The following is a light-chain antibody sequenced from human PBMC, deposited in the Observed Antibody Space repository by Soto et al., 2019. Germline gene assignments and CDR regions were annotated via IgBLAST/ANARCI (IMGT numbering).Light chain of an antibody. CDR3: QQGHNWPLT. CDR2: GAS. V-gene: IGKV3-15*01. CDR1: QSISSE. J-gene: IGKJ2*01. Sequence: EIVMTQSPATLSVSPGESATLSCRASQSISSELAWYQQKPGQPPRLLIYGASTLATGVPARFTGSGSGSDFTLTSSGLQSEDCAVYYCQQGHNWPLTFGQGTRLEI.